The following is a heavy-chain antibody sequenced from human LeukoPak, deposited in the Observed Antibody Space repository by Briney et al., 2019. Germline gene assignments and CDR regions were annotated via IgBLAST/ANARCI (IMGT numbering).Heavy chain of an antibody. V-gene: IGHV4-31*03. Sequence: SQTLSLTCTVSGGSISSGGYYWSWIRQHPGKGLGWIGYIYYSGSTYYNPSLKSRVTISVDTSKNQFSLKLSSVTAADTAVYYCAAYYYGSGSYYNPNWFDPWGQGTLVTVSS. CDR1: GGSISSGGYY. CDR3: AAYYYGSGSYYNPNWFDP. J-gene: IGHJ5*02. CDR2: IYYSGST. D-gene: IGHD3-10*01.